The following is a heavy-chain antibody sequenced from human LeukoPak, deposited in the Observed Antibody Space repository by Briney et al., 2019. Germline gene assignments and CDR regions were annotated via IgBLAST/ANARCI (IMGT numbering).Heavy chain of an antibody. CDR1: GFPFSSYS. CDR2: ISSSSSTI. Sequence: GGSLRLSCAASGFPFSSYSMNWVRQAPGKGLEWVSYISSSSSTIYYADSVKGRFTISRDNAKNSLYLQMSSLRAEDTAVYYCARGWGSYRYTGMFDYWGQGTLVTVSS. CDR3: ARGWGSYRYTGMFDY. D-gene: IGHD1-26*01. V-gene: IGHV3-48*01. J-gene: IGHJ4*02.